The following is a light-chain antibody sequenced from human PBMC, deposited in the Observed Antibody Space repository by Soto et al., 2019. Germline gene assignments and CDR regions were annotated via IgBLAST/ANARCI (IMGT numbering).Light chain of an antibody. CDR3: QQTSSAPFT. CDR2: DAA. V-gene: IGKV1-39*01. CDR1: QNINTY. Sequence: DIQMTQSPYSLSAAVGDRVTIACRASQNINTYLNWYQQKPGKAPKLLIFDAASLQSGVPSRFGGGGSRTDFTLIITSLQPEDFATYYCQQTSSAPFTFGPGTKVDIK. J-gene: IGKJ3*01.